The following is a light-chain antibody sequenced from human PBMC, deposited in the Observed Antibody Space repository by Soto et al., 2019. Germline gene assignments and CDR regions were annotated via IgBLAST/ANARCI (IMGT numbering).Light chain of an antibody. CDR2: EVS. CDR1: SSDVGGYSY. V-gene: IGLV2-8*01. Sequence: QSVLTQPPSASGSPGQSVTISCTGTSSDVGGYSYVSWYQHHPGKVPKLIIYEVSRRPSGVPDRFYASKSGNTASLTVSGLQAEDEADYYCSSYAGSTNLVVFGTRTKVTVL. J-gene: IGLJ1*01. CDR3: SSYAGSTNLVV.